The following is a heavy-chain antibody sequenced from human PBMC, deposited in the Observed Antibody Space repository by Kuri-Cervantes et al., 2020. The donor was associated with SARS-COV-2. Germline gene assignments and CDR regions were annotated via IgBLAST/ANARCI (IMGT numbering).Heavy chain of an antibody. CDR2: IYYSGGT. J-gene: IGHJ4*02. CDR1: GGSVSSGNYY. CDR3: AREWYSSGWYFDY. D-gene: IGHD6-19*01. Sequence: GSLRLSCTVSGGSVSSGNYYWTWIRQPPGKGLEWIGYIYYSGGTNYNPSLKSRVTISVDTSKNQFSLKLSSVTAADTAVYYCAREWYSSGWYFDYWGQGTLVTVSS. V-gene: IGHV4-61*01.